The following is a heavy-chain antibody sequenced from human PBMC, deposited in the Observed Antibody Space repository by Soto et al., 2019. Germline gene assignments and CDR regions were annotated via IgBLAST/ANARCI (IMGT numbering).Heavy chain of an antibody. J-gene: IGHJ3*02. Sequence: QVQLVQSGAEVKKPGSSVKVSCKDSGGTFSTYSMFWVRQAPGQGLEWMGRIIPMLGVRNFAQRFQDRVTIPADKSTATVHMELSSLRSEDTALYYCTIGSWSGEVFDIWGQGTMVTVSS. CDR2: IIPMLGVR. CDR1: GGTFSTYS. V-gene: IGHV1-69*02. D-gene: IGHD2-21*01. CDR3: TIGSWSGEVFDI.